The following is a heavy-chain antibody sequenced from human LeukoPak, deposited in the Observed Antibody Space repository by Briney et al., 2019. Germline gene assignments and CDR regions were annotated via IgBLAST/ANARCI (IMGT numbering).Heavy chain of an antibody. CDR2: IYYSGLT. V-gene: IGHV4-59*01. D-gene: IGHD3-16*01. CDR1: GGSISSNY. Sequence: PSETLSLTCTVSGGSISSNYWSWIRRPPGKGLEWIGYIYYSGLTNYNPSVKSRVTISVDTSKNQFSLKLSSVTAADTAVYYCTRGLVEPNWFDPWGQGTLVTVSS. CDR3: TRGLVEPNWFDP. J-gene: IGHJ5*02.